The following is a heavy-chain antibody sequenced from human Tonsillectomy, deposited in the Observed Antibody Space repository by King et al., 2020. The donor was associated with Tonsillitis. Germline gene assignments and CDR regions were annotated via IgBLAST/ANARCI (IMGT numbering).Heavy chain of an antibody. CDR2: IFHTGST. J-gene: IGHJ6*03. D-gene: IGHD6-13*01. V-gene: IGHV4-4*02. Sequence: QLQESGPGLVQPSGTLSLACSVSGVSISSSHWWSWVRQPPGRGLESIGEIFHTGSTNYNPSLKSLVTISVDKSRNQLSLDLTAVTAADTAVYYCARCMAAAGRYYYYMDVWGKGTTVIVS. CDR3: ARCMAAAGRYYYYMDV. CDR1: GVSISSSHW.